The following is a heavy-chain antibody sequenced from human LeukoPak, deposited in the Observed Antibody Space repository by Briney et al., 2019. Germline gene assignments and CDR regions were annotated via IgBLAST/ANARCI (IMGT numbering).Heavy chain of an antibody. CDR3: ASWSLGGQPQSLPARYGMDV. CDR2: INHSGST. CDR1: GGSFSGYY. D-gene: IGHD3-16*01. V-gene: IGHV4-34*01. Sequence: SETLSLTCAVYGGSFSGYYWSWIRQPPGKGLEWIGEINHSGSTNYNPSLKSRVTISVDTSKNQFSLKLSSVTAADTAVYYCASWSLGGQPQSLPARYGMDVWGQGTTVTVSS. J-gene: IGHJ6*02.